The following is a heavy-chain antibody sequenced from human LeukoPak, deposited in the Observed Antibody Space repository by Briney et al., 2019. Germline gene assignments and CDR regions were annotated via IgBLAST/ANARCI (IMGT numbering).Heavy chain of an antibody. J-gene: IGHJ6*03. Sequence: SETLSLTCTVSSGSISSSSYYWGWIRQPPGKGLEWIGSIYYSGSTYYNPSLKSRVTISVDTSKNQFSLKLSSVTAADTAVYYCARDRMGAQYYYYMDVWGKGTTVTVSS. CDR3: ARDRMGAQYYYYMDV. D-gene: IGHD1-26*01. CDR1: SGSISSSSYY. V-gene: IGHV4-39*07. CDR2: IYYSGST.